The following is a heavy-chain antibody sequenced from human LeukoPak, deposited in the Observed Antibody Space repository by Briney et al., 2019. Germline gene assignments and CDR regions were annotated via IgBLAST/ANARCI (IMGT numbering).Heavy chain of an antibody. D-gene: IGHD3-22*01. V-gene: IGHV1-46*01. J-gene: IGHJ4*02. Sequence: GASVKVSCKASGGTFSSYAISWVRQAPGQGLEWMGIINPSGGSTSYAQKFQGRVTMTRDTSTSTVYMELSSLRSEDTAVYYCARDKGYYDSSGYYSHWGQGTLVTVSS. CDR1: GGTFSSYA. CDR2: INPSGGST. CDR3: ARDKGYYDSSGYYSH.